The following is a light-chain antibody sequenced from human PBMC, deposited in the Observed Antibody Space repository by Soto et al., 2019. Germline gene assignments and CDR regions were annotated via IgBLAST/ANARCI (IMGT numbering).Light chain of an antibody. CDR1: SSDIGNYNY. V-gene: IGLV2-14*03. CDR2: DVN. Sequence: QSALTQPASVSGSPGQSITISCTGTSSDIGNYNYVSWHQQHSGKAPKLIIYDVNSRPSGVSNRFSGSKSGNTASLTISGLQAEDEADYYCSSFTSSTTRVFGGGTKLTVL. CDR3: SSFTSSTTRV. J-gene: IGLJ2*01.